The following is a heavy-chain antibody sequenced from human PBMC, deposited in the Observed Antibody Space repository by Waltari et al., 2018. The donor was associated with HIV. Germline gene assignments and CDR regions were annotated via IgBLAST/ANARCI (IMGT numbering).Heavy chain of an antibody. J-gene: IGHJ2*01. CDR1: GFIFGSYA. Sequence: VQLVESGGGLVQPGGSLRLSCADSGFIFGSYAMSWFRRAPGKGLEWVSGISGSGGSTYYADSVKGRFTISRDNSKNTLYLQMNSLRAEDTAVYHCAKSAIVATTNWYFDLWGRGTLVTVSS. CDR2: ISGSGGST. CDR3: AKSAIVATTNWYFDL. V-gene: IGHV3-23*04. D-gene: IGHD5-12*01.